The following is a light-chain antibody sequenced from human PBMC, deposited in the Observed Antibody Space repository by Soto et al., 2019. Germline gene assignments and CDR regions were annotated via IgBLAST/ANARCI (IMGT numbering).Light chain of an antibody. CDR2: AAS. CDR3: QQTFSRPYT. Sequence: DIQMTQSPSSLSASVGDRVTITCRASQIVRSNLNWYQQKPGKIPELLIYAASTLQPGVPSRFRGSGSGTDFTLTVSSLQPEDFATYHCQQTFSRPYTFRQGPKLEIE. J-gene: IGKJ2*01. V-gene: IGKV1-39*01. CDR1: QIVRSN.